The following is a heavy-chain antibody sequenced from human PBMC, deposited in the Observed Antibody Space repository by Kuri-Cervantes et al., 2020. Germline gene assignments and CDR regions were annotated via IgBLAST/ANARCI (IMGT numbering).Heavy chain of an antibody. CDR1: GYTFTSYG. CDR3: ARDLWRARDYYDSSAKGHFDY. Sequence: SVKVSCKASGYTFTSYGISWVRQAPGQGLEWMGRIIPILGIANYAQKFQGRVTITADKSTSTAYMELSSLRSDDTAVYYCARDLWRARDYYDSSAKGHFDYWGQGTLVTVSS. D-gene: IGHD3-22*01. V-gene: IGHV1-69*04. J-gene: IGHJ4*02. CDR2: IIPILGIA.